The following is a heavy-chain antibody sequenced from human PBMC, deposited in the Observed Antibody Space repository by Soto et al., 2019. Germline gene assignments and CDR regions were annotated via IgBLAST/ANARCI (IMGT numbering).Heavy chain of an antibody. Sequence: SETLSLTCTFSGCSISSYYWSWIRQPPGKGLEWIGYIYYSGSTNYNPSLKSRVTISVDTSKNQFSLKLSSVTAADTAVYYCARTDSGSYGDHFDYWGQGTLVTVSS. D-gene: IGHD1-26*01. CDR1: GCSISSYY. J-gene: IGHJ4*02. V-gene: IGHV4-59*01. CDR3: ARTDSGSYGDHFDY. CDR2: IYYSGST.